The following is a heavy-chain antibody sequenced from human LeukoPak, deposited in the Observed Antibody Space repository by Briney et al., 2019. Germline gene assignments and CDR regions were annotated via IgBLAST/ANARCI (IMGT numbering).Heavy chain of an antibody. V-gene: IGHV4-34*01. J-gene: IGHJ5*02. CDR1: GGSFSGYY. Sequence: PSETLSLTCAVYGGSFSGYYWSWIRQPPGKGLEWIGEINHSGSTNYNPSLKSRVNISVDTSKNQFSLKLTSVTAADTAVYYCARSQFYGSGSYQGRWFDPWGQGTLVTVSS. CDR2: INHSGST. CDR3: ARSQFYGSGSYQGRWFDP. D-gene: IGHD3-10*01.